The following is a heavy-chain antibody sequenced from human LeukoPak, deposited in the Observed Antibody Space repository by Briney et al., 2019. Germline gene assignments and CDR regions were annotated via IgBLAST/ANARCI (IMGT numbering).Heavy chain of an antibody. CDR3: AKDSQQQLLPSDY. CDR2: ISSNGGST. V-gene: IGHV3-64D*06. CDR1: GFTFSSYA. J-gene: IGHJ4*02. D-gene: IGHD6-13*01. Sequence: GGSLRLSCSASGFTFSSYAMHWVRQAPGKGLEYVSAISSNGGSTYYADSVKGRFTISRDNSKNTLYLQMSSLRAEDTAVYYCAKDSQQQLLPSDYWGQGTLVTVSS.